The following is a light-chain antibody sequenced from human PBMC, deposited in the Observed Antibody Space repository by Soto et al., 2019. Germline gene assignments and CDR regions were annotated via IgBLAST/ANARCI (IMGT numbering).Light chain of an antibody. J-gene: IGKJ1*01. V-gene: IGKV3-20*01. Sequence: EIAVTQSPGTLSSSPGERATLSCRASQSIDKRYFAWYQHKHGQAPRLLIYATSSRAKGIPDRFGGSGSGTNCTLTLNRLEPEDFAVYYCQRYFAASWTFGQGTK. CDR1: QSIDKRY. CDR2: ATS. CDR3: QRYFAASWT.